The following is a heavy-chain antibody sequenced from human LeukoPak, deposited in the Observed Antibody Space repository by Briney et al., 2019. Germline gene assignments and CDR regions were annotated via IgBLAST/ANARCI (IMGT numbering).Heavy chain of an antibody. CDR3: AKDNEITYYDILTGLWYFDY. Sequence: GGPLRLSCAASGFTFSSYAMSWVRQAPGKGLEWVSAISGSGGSTYYADSVKGRFTISRDNSKNTLYLQMNSLRAEDTAVYYCAKDNEITYYDILTGLWYFDYWGQGTLVTVSS. D-gene: IGHD3-9*01. CDR1: GFTFSSYA. V-gene: IGHV3-23*01. CDR2: ISGSGGST. J-gene: IGHJ4*02.